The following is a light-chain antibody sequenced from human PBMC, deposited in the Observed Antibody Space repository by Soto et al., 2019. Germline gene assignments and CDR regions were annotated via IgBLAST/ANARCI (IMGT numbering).Light chain of an antibody. J-gene: IGKJ2*02. CDR2: DAS. Sequence: IQMTQSPSSLSASVGDRVTITCQASQDIKNYLIWYQQKPGKATKLLIYDASTLGTGVPSRFSGSGSGTHFTLTISSLKPEDIATYYCQQFDSVPCTFGQGTKLEIK. CDR1: QDIKNY. V-gene: IGKV1-33*01. CDR3: QQFDSVPCT.